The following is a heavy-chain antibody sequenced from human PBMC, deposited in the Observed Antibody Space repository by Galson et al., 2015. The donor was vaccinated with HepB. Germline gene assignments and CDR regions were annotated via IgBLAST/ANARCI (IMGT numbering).Heavy chain of an antibody. J-gene: IGHJ4*02. CDR1: GYTFTSYG. CDR3: ARDSSKWLPGWDSFDY. Sequence: SVKVSCKASGYTFTSYGISWVRQAPGQGLEWMGWISAYNGNTNYAQKLQGRVTMTTDTSTSTAYMELRSLRSDDTAVYYCARDSSKWLPGWDSFDYWGQGTLVTVSS. V-gene: IGHV1-18*04. D-gene: IGHD6-19*01. CDR2: ISAYNGNT.